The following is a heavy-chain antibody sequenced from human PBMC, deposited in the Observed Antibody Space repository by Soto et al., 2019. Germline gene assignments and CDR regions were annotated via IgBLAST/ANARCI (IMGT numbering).Heavy chain of an antibody. CDR2: MYYSGGS. D-gene: IGHD3-16*01. Sequence: QVQLQEWGPGLVKPSETLSLTCTVSGASMNNYYGSWVRQPPGKGLEWIGYMYYSGGSNSNPSLKGRVPISVDTSKNQISLKLTSVTAADTAVYYCVRSGHSFGGVMWGQGTLVTVSS. CDR3: VRSGHSFGGVM. CDR1: GASMNNYY. V-gene: IGHV4-59*01. J-gene: IGHJ4*02.